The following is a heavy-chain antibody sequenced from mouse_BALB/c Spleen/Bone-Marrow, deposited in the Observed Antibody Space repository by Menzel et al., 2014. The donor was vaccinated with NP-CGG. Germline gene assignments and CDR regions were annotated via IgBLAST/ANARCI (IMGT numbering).Heavy chain of an antibody. CDR1: GYTFTYW. J-gene: IGHJ2*01. D-gene: IGHD1-1*01. Sequence: VQLQQSGAELAKPGASVKMSCKASGYTFTYWIHWVKQRPGQGLEWIGYINPSTGYTEYIQKFKDKATLTADKSSSTAYMHLSSLTSEDSAVYYCVLITTMVNDYWGQGTTLTVSS. CDR2: INPSTGYT. V-gene: IGHV1-7*01. CDR3: VLITTMVNDY.